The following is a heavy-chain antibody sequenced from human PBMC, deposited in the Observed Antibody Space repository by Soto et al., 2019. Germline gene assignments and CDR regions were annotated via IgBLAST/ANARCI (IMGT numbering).Heavy chain of an antibody. CDR1: EFTFSSYS. CDR2: ISSSSSYI. V-gene: IGHV3-21*01. J-gene: IGHJ6*02. Sequence: EVQLVESGGGLVKPGGSLRVSCTASEFTFSSYSMNWVRQAPGKGLEWVSSISSSSSYIYYADSVKGRFTISRDNAQTSLYLQMNSLRAEDTAVYYCARASSDYYYYGMDVWGQGTTVTVSS. CDR3: ARASSDYYYYGMDV.